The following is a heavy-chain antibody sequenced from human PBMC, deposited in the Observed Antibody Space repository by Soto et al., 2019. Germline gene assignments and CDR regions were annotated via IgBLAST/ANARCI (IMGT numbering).Heavy chain of an antibody. J-gene: IGHJ6*02. V-gene: IGHV4-59*01. CDR3: ASSTPYYGDPKRDYYYGMDV. D-gene: IGHD4-17*01. CDR1: VGSISSYY. CDR2: IYYSGST. Sequence: PSETLSLTCTVSVGSISSYYWSWIRQPPGKGLEWIGYIYYSGSTNYNPSLKSRVTISVDTSKNQFSLKLSSVTAADTAVYYCASSTPYYGDPKRDYYYGMDVWGQGTTVTVSS.